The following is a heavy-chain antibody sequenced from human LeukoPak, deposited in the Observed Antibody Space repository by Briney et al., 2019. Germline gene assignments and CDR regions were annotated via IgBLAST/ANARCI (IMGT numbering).Heavy chain of an antibody. D-gene: IGHD4-17*01. CDR2: IIPIFGTA. CDR3: ARARWMTTVTTVLDY. CDR1: GGTFSSYA. Sequence: SVKVSCKASGGTFSSYAISWVRQAPGQGLEWMGGIIPIFGTANYAQKFQGRVTISADESTSTAYMELSSLRSEDTAVYYCARARWMTTVTTVLDYWGQGTLATVSS. J-gene: IGHJ4*02. V-gene: IGHV1-69*13.